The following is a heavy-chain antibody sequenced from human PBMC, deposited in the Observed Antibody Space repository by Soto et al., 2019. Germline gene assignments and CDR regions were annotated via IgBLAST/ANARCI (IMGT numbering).Heavy chain of an antibody. CDR3: AKGGYYDFWSGCYFDY. V-gene: IGHV3-23*01. Sequence: GGSLRLSCAASGFTFSSYAMSWVRQAPGKGLEWVSAFSGSGGSTYYADSVKGRFTISRDNSKNTLYLQMNSLRAEDTAVYYCAKGGYYDFWSGCYFDYWGQGTLVTVSS. D-gene: IGHD3-3*01. J-gene: IGHJ4*02. CDR1: GFTFSSYA. CDR2: FSGSGGST.